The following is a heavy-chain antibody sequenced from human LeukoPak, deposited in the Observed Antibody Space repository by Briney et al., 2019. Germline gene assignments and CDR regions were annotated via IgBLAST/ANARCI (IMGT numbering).Heavy chain of an antibody. V-gene: IGHV3-23*01. CDR3: TKWSGFGND. CDR1: GFTFSSSS. Sequence: QPGGSLRLSCAASGFTFSSSSMNWVRQTPGKGLEWVSGISDSGDSTYYADSVKGRFTISRDNSRNTLYLEMNSLRAEDTAVYYCTKWSGFGNDWGQGTLVTVSS. D-gene: IGHD3-10*01. J-gene: IGHJ4*02. CDR2: ISDSGDST.